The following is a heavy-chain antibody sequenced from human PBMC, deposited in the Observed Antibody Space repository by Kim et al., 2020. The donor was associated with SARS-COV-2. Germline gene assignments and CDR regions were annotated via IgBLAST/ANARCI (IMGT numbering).Heavy chain of an antibody. V-gene: IGHV4-59*08. CDR2: IYYSGST. Sequence: SETLSLTCTVSDGSISSDYWSWIRQPPGKGLEWIGYIYYSGSTNYNPSLKSRVTISVDTSKNQFSLKLSSVTAADTAVYYCARLLHPYSSSWYFDYWGQGTLVTVSS. J-gene: IGHJ4*02. D-gene: IGHD6-13*01. CDR3: ARLLHPYSSSWYFDY. CDR1: DGSISSDY.